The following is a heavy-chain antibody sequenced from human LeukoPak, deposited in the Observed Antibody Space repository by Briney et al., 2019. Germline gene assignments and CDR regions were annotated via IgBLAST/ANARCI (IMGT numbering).Heavy chain of an antibody. CDR1: GYTFTSYG. CDR2: RIPIVGTP. D-gene: IGHD2-21*02. J-gene: IGHJ3*02. CDR3: ARENDCSTGGDAFDI. Sequence: SVKVSCKASGYTFTSYGISWVRQARGQGLEGMGGRIPIVGTPNYAQSFQGRLIFTANHSTHTAYMDLSSLPSEDTAVYFCARENDCSTGGDAFDIWGQGTSVTVSS. V-gene: IGHV1-69*13.